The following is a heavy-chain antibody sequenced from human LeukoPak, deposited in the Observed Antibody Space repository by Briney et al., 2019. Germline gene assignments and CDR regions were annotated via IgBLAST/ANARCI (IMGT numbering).Heavy chain of an antibody. Sequence: SVKVSCKASGGTLSSYASSWVRQAPGQGLEWMGRIMAILGIANYAQKFQGRVTITADKSTSTAYTELSSLRSQDTAVYYCASRLSTLMGAFDIWGQGTMVTVSP. J-gene: IGHJ3*02. CDR3: ASRLSTLMGAFDI. CDR1: GGTLSSYA. V-gene: IGHV1-69*04. D-gene: IGHD5-12*01. CDR2: IMAILGIA.